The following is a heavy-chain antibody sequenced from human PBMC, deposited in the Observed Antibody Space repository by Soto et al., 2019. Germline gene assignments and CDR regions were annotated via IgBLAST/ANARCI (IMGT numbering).Heavy chain of an antibody. CDR3: STNQWLLRGWFVP. V-gene: IGHV4-4*02. D-gene: IGHD6-19*01. CDR1: GGSISSGNW. CDR2: IYHSGST. Sequence: SETLSLTCAVSGGSISSGNWWSWVRQPPGKGLEWIGEIYHSGSTNYNPSLKSRVTISVDKSKNQFSLKLSSVTAADTAVYYFSTNQWLLRGWFVPRGQGTLVTVSS. J-gene: IGHJ5*02.